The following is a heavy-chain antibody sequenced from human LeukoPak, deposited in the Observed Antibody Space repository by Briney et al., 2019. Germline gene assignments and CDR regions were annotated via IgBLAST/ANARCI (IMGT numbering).Heavy chain of an antibody. CDR1: GGSISSYY. CDR2: IYYSGST. Sequence: PSETLSLTCTVSGGSISSYYWSWIRQPPGKGLEWIGYIYYSGSTNYNPSLKSRVTISVDTSKNQFSLKLSSVTAADTAVYHCARRPYEGRFDPWGQGTLVTVSS. J-gene: IGHJ5*02. D-gene: IGHD3-22*01. CDR3: ARRPYEGRFDP. V-gene: IGHV4-59*08.